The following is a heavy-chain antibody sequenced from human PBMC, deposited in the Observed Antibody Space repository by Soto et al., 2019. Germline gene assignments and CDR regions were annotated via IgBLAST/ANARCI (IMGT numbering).Heavy chain of an antibody. CDR3: AKAAGYSSGWYYFDY. J-gene: IGHJ4*02. Sequence: PGGSLRLSCAASGFTFGSYAMSWVRQAPGKGLEWVSAISGSGGSTYYADSVKGRFTISRDNSKNTLYLQMNSLRAEDTAVYYCAKAAGYSSGWYYFDYWGQGTLVTVSS. CDR1: GFTFGSYA. V-gene: IGHV3-23*01. CDR2: ISGSGGST. D-gene: IGHD6-19*01.